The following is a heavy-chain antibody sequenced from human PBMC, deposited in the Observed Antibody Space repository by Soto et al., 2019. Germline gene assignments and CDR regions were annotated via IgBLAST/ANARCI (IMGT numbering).Heavy chain of an antibody. D-gene: IGHD2-15*01. J-gene: IGHJ3*02. CDR2: TYYRSKWYN. V-gene: IGHV6-1*01. CDR3: ARDWGGYCSGGSCYDAFDI. CDR1: GDSVSSNSAA. Sequence: SQTLSLTCAISGDSVSSNSAAWNWIRQSPSRGLEWLGRTYYRSKWYNDYAVSVKSRITINPDTSKNQFSLQLNSVTPEDTAVYYCARDWGGYCSGGSCYDAFDIWGQGTMVTVSS.